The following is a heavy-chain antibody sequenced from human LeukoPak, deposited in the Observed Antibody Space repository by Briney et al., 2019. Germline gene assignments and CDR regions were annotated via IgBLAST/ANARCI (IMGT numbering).Heavy chain of an antibody. Sequence: PGGSLRLSCAASGFTFSSYGMHWVRQAPGQGLEWMGIINPSGGSTSYAQKFQGRVTMTRDTSTSTVYMELSSLRSEDTAVYYCARVPSQNGAFDYWGQGTLVTVSS. V-gene: IGHV1-46*01. J-gene: IGHJ4*02. CDR2: INPSGGST. CDR3: ARVPSQNGAFDY. CDR1: GFTFSSYG.